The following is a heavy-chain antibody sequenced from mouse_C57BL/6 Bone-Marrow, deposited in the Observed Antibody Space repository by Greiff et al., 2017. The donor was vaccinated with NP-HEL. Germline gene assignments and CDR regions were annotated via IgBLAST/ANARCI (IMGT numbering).Heavy chain of an antibody. CDR3: ARGSTDGYYVGY. Sequence: VQLQQSGAELVRPGASVKLSCKASGYTFTDYYINWVKQRPGQGLEWIARIYPGSGNTYYNEKFKGKATLTAEKSSSTAYMQLSSLTSEDSAVYFCARGSTDGYYVGYWGQGTTLTVSS. D-gene: IGHD2-3*01. J-gene: IGHJ2*01. CDR1: GYTFTDYY. CDR2: IYPGSGNT. V-gene: IGHV1-76*01.